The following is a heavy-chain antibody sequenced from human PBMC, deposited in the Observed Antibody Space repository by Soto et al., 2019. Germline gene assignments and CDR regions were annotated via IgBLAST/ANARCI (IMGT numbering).Heavy chain of an antibody. CDR2: IXXSXXX. V-gene: IGHV4-39*02. CDR1: APSITTSCSS. Sequence: PPQTLSPTWTVAAPSITTSCSSWGWIRQAPGKGLXCIXXIXXSXXXXXNXXLKSLVTISIDTSKNQFALKLSSVTAAETAVYYCARESEDLTSNFDYWGQGTLVTVSS. J-gene: IGHJ4*02. CDR3: ARESEDLTSNFDY.